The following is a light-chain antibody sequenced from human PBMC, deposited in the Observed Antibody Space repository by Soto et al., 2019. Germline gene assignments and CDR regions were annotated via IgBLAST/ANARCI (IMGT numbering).Light chain of an antibody. CDR3: QQYSHWPLT. J-gene: IGKJ4*01. V-gene: IGKV3-15*01. CDR2: GAS. CDR1: QSVTNSY. Sequence: EIVMKQSPVTLSVSPGERATLSCRASQSVTNSYLAWYQQNPGQAPRLLIFGASTRAAGIPARFSGSGSGTEFTLTISSLQSEDFAVYYCQQYSHWPLTFGGGTKVDIK.